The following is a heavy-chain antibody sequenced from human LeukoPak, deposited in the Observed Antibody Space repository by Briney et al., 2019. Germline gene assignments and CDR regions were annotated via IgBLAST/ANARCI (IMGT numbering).Heavy chain of an antibody. D-gene: IGHD3-9*01. CDR3: ARHRRYFDVDAFDI. CDR1: GSSFTSYW. Sequence: GESLSISCKGSGSSFTSYWISWVRQMRGKVLEWMGMIDPSDSYTNYSPSFQGHVTISADTSISTAYLQWSSLKASDTSMYYCARHRRYFDVDAFDIWGQGTMVTVSS. J-gene: IGHJ3*02. CDR2: IDPSDSYT. V-gene: IGHV5-10-1*01.